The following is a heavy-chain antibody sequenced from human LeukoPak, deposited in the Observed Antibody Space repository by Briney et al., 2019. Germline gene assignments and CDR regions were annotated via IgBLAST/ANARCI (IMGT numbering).Heavy chain of an antibody. CDR3: TTLGAFDY. CDR2: IKRKTDGSTT. V-gene: IGHV3-15*01. D-gene: IGHD4/OR15-4a*01. J-gene: IGHJ4*02. CDR1: GFTFSNAW. Sequence: PGGSLRLSCAASGFTFSNAWMSWVRQAPGKGLEWVGRIKRKTDGSTTDYGAAVKGRFSISRDDSKNTLYLQMNSLKTEDTAVYYCTTLGAFDYWGLGTLVTVSS.